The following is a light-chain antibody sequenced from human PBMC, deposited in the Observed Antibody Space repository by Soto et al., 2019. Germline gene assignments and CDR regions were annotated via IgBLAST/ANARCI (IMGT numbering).Light chain of an antibody. CDR3: SSYTSSSTYV. J-gene: IGLJ1*01. CDR1: SSDDGGYNY. CDR2: EGT. V-gene: IGLV2-14*01. Sequence: QSALTQPASVSGSPGQSITMSCSGTSSDDGGYNYLSWYQQHPGKAPKLMIYEGTKRPSGVSNRFSGSKSGNTASLTISGLQADDEADYYCSSYTSSSTYVFGTGTKLTVL.